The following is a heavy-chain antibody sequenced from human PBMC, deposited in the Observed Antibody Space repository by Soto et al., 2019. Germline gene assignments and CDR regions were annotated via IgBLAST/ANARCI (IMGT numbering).Heavy chain of an antibody. D-gene: IGHD4-17*01. V-gene: IGHV4-30-4*08. J-gene: IGHJ4*02. CDR2: IYYSGST. Sequence: SETLSLTCVVSGGSISSGGYSWSWIRQPPGKGLEWIGYIYYSGSTYYNPSLKSRVTISVDTSKNQFSLKLSSVTAADTAVYYCARSGPHDYGDSNLDYWGQGTLVTVSS. CDR3: ARSGPHDYGDSNLDY. CDR1: GGSISSGGYS.